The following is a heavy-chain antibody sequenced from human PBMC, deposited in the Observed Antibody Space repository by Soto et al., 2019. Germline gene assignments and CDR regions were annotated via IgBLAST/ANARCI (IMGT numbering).Heavy chain of an antibody. CDR3: PTRRPYDFGGGRGVFYF. CDR1: GFTFSNAW. J-gene: IGHJ4*01. CDR2: IKSKTDGGTT. V-gene: IGHV3-15*01. Sequence: GGSLRLSCAASGFTFSNAWMSWVRQAPGKGLEWVGRIKSKTDGGTTDYAAPVKGRFTISRDDSKNTLYLQMNSLKTEDTAVYYCPTRRPYDFGGGRGVFYFWAQGTLVTVSS. D-gene: IGHD3-10*01.